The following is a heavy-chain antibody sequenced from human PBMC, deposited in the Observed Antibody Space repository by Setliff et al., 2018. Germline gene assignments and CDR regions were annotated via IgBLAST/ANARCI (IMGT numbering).Heavy chain of an antibody. CDR1: GFEVKTKG. J-gene: IGHJ4*02. D-gene: IGHD2-21*01. V-gene: IGHV3-7*01. Sequence: GGSLRLSCAASGFEVKTKGREGARQEPGKGLEWVANIKEDGSQGNYVDAVRGRFTVSRDNARNLLYLQMNSLRVDDTAVYYCSSYLVSWGQGALVTVSS. CDR2: IKEDGSQG. CDR3: SSYLVS.